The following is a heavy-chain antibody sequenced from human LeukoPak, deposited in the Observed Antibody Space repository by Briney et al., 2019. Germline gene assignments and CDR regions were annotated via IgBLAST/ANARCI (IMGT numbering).Heavy chain of an antibody. CDR2: ISSSSSYI. CDR1: GFTFNSYS. V-gene: IGHV3-21*01. J-gene: IGHJ4*01. D-gene: IGHD2-2*03. Sequence: GGSLRRSCAASGFTFNSYSMNWVRHAPGKGLEWVSSISSSSSYIYYADSVKGRFTISRANAKTSLYLQMNGLNAENTAVYYCAKAGYCSSTRCYALDYWGQGTLVTVSS. CDR3: AKAGYCSSTRCYALDY.